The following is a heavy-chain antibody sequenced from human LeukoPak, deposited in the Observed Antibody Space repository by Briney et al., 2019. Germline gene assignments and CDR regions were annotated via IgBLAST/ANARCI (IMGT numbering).Heavy chain of an antibody. CDR2: IKQDGSEK. CDR1: GFTFSSYW. J-gene: IGHJ4*02. D-gene: IGHD3-22*01. Sequence: GGSLRLSCAASGFTFSSYWMSWVRQAPGKGLEWVANIKQDGSEKYYVDSVKGRFTISRDNAKNSLYLQMNSLRAEDTAVYYCARDYYYDNSGYYYYWGQGTLVTVSS. V-gene: IGHV3-7*01. CDR3: ARDYYYDNSGYYYY.